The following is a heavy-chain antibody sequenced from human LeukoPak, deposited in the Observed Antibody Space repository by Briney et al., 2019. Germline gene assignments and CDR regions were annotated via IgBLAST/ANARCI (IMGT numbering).Heavy chain of an antibody. J-gene: IGHJ6*02. D-gene: IGHD3-16*02. Sequence: SVKVSCKASGGTFSSYAISWVRQAPGQGLEWMGGIIPIFGTANYAQKFQGRVTITADESTSSAYMELSSLRSEDTAVYYCAREPRRIVYYGMDVWGQGTTVTVSS. CDR1: GGTFSSYA. V-gene: IGHV1-69*13. CDR3: AREPRRIVYYGMDV. CDR2: IIPIFGTA.